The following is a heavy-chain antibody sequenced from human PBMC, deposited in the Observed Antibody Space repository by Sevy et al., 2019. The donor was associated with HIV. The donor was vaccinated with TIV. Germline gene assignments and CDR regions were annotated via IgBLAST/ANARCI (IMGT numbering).Heavy chain of an antibody. CDR3: GRLYYDFWCGYYATSYGMDV. D-gene: IGHD3-3*01. CDR1: GYSFTSYW. CDR2: IYPGDSDT. V-gene: IGHV5-51*01. J-gene: IGHJ6*02. Sequence: GESLKISCKGSGYSFTSYWIGWVRQMPGKGLEWMGIIYPGDSDTRYSPSFQGQVTISADKSISTAYLQGSCLKASDIAMYNWGRLYYDFWCGYYATSYGMDVWGQGTTVTVSS.